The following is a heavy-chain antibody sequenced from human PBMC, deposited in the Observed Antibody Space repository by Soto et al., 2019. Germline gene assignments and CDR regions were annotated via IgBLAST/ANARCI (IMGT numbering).Heavy chain of an antibody. CDR1: GFSFSTYW. CDR2: INTAGTTT. Sequence: ELQLVESGGGLVQPGGSLRLSCVASGFSFSTYWMHWVRHAPGKGLVWVSRINTAGTTTPYANSVTGRFTRSRDNAKDPLFLQRNSLRAQDTGVYSSARGGGDYGDYLDYWGQGARVTFSS. D-gene: IGHD4-17*01. V-gene: IGHV3-74*01. J-gene: IGHJ4*02. CDR3: ARGGGDYGDYLDY.